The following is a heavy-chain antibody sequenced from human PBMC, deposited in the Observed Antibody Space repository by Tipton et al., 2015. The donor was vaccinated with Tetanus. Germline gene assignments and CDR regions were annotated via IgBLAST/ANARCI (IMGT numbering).Heavy chain of an antibody. J-gene: IGHJ4*02. CDR3: ARVIYDILTGYHIDY. CDR1: GGSFSGYY. CDR2: INHSGST. Sequence: TLSLTCAVYGGSFSGYYWSWIRQPPGKGLEWIGEINHSGSTNYNPSLKSRVTISVDTSKNQFSLKLSSVTAADPAVYYCARVIYDILTGYHIDYWGQGTLVTVSS. D-gene: IGHD3-9*01. V-gene: IGHV4-34*01.